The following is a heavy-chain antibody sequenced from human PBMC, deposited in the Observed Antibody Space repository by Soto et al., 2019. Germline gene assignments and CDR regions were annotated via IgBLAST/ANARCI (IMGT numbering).Heavy chain of an antibody. Sequence: SETLSLTCAVSGGSISSGCYSWSWIRQPPGKGLEWIGYIYHSGSTYYNPSLKSRVTISVDRSKNQFSLKLSSVTAADTAVYYCARVGDTAMVYFDYWGQGALVTVSS. CDR2: IYHSGST. D-gene: IGHD5-18*01. CDR1: GGSISSGCYS. V-gene: IGHV4-30-2*01. J-gene: IGHJ4*02. CDR3: ARVGDTAMVYFDY.